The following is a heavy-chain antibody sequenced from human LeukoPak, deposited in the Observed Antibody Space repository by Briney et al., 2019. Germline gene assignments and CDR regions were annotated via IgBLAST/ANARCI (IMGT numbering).Heavy chain of an antibody. J-gene: IGHJ4*02. V-gene: IGHV5-51*01. D-gene: IGHD3-22*01. CDR3: PGSLSSGYYFHWYY. CDR2: IYPGDSDT. CDR1: GYGFTSYW. Sequence: GESLKISCKGSGYGFTSYWIGWVRQMPGKGLEWMGIIYPGDSDTTYSPSFQGQVTISADKSISTAYLQWSSPNTSVTARYYRPGSLSSGYYFHWYYWGEGTVVTVSS.